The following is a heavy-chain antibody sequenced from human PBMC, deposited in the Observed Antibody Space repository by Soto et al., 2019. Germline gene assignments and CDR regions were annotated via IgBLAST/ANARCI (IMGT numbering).Heavy chain of an antibody. D-gene: IGHD2-21*01. V-gene: IGHV2-5*01. CDR2: IYWNDDK. CDR3: GHRLGSQTSILVVPHDAFDI. CDR1: GLSLSTSGVG. Sequence: QITLKESGPTLVKPTQTLTLTCTFSGLSLSTSGVGVGWIRQPPGKVLEWLALIYWNDDKRYSPSLKSRLTMTKVPSKNQLDRTMTNMDPVDTATYYCGHRLGSQTSILVVPHDAFDIWGQGAMVTVSS. J-gene: IGHJ3*02.